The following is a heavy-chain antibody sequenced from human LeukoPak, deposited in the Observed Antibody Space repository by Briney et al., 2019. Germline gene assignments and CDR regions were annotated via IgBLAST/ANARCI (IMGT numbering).Heavy chain of an antibody. CDR1: GFTFDDYG. D-gene: IGHD3-16*01. Sequence: GGSLRLSCAASGFTFDDYGMSWVRQAPGKGLEWVSGINWNGGSTGYADSVKGRFTISRDNAKNSLYLQMNSLRAEDTALYHCARAVGTFPYYYYYYGMDVWGQGTTVTASS. J-gene: IGHJ6*02. CDR3: ARAVGTFPYYYYYYGMDV. V-gene: IGHV3-20*01. CDR2: INWNGGST.